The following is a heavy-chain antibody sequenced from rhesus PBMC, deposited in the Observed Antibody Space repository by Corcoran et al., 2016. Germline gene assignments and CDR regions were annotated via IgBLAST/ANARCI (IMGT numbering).Heavy chain of an antibody. CDR1: GFSISTSGMG. J-gene: IGHJ4*01. CDR2: TYWDDDK. CDR3: ARRGCTGSGCYDY. Sequence: QVTLKESGPARVKPTQTLTLTCTFSGFSISTSGMGVSWIRQTTGKSLEWLALTYWDDDKDYSTSLKSRLTISKDTSKNQVVLTMTNMAPVDTATYYCARRGCTGSGCYDYWGQGVLVTVSS. V-gene: IGHV2-174*01. D-gene: IGHD2-21*01.